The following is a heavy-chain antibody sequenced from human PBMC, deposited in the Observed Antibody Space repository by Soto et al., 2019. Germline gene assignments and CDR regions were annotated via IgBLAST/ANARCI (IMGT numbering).Heavy chain of an antibody. Sequence: GGSLRLSCAASGFTFSDYYMSWIRQAPGKGLDWVSYISSSGSTIYYADSVKGRLTVSRDNAKNSLCLQMNSLRAEDTAMYYCARDRMYSSSWYSYWGQGTLVTVSS. CDR1: GFTFSDYY. CDR2: ISSSGSTI. CDR3: ARDRMYSSSWYSY. V-gene: IGHV3-11*01. D-gene: IGHD6-13*01. J-gene: IGHJ4*02.